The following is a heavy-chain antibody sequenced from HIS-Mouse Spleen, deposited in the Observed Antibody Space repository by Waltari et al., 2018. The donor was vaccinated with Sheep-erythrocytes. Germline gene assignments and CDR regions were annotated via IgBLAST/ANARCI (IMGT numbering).Heavy chain of an antibody. CDR2: VTPNGGGT. D-gene: IGHD6-19*01. CDR3: ARDLKYSSGWWFDP. J-gene: IGHJ5*02. Sequence: QVQLVQSGAEVKKPGASVKVSCKASGYTFTGYYMHWVRQAPGQGLEWMGWVTPNGGGTNFAQKFRGRGTMTRDTSISTAYMELSRLRSDDTAVYYCARDLKYSSGWWFDPWGQGTLVTVSS. CDR1: GYTFTGYY. V-gene: IGHV1-2*02.